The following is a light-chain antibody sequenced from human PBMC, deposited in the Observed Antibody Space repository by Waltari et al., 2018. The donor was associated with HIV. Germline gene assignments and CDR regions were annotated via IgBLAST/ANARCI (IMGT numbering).Light chain of an antibody. V-gene: IGLV1-47*01. CDR3: CSYTIANTFV. Sequence: QSVLTQPPSASGTPGQRVTISCSGSSSNIGRNYVYWYQQLPGTAPKLLIYTNNQRPSGVPDRFSGSKSGTSASLAISGLRSEDEADYYCCSYTIANTFVFGTGTMVTVL. CDR2: TNN. J-gene: IGLJ1*01. CDR1: SSNIGRNY.